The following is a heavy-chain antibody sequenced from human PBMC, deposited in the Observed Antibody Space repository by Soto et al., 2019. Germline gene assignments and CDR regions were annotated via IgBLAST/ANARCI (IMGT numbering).Heavy chain of an antibody. CDR3: ARQCYYDSSGYYYGMDV. Sequence: PGESLKISCKGSGYSFTSYWISWVRQMPGKGLEWMGRIDPSDSYTNYSPSFQGHVTISADKSISTAYLQWSSLKASDTAMYYCARQCYYDSSGYYYGMDVWGQGTTVTVSS. CDR1: GYSFTSYW. D-gene: IGHD3-22*01. CDR2: IDPSDSYT. V-gene: IGHV5-10-1*01. J-gene: IGHJ6*02.